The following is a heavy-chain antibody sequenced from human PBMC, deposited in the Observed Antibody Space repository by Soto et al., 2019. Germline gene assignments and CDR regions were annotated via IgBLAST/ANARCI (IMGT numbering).Heavy chain of an antibody. V-gene: IGHV3-48*01. CDR3: ARDFQAVHFAY. CDR1: GFTFSSYS. Sequence: GGSLRLSCAASGFTFSSYSMNWVRQAPGKGLEWVSYISSSSSTIYYADSVKGRFTISRDNAKNSLYLQMNSLRAEDTAVYYCARDFQAVHFAYWGQGTLVTVSS. D-gene: IGHD2-15*01. CDR2: ISSSSSTI. J-gene: IGHJ4*02.